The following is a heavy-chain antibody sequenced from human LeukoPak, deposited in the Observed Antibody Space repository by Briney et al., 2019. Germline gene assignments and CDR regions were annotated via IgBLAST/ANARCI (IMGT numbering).Heavy chain of an antibody. CDR3: ARDPQGARYAFDI. V-gene: IGHV1-2*02. CDR1: GYTFTGYY. CDR2: INPNSGGT. J-gene: IGHJ3*02. D-gene: IGHD1-26*01. Sequence: ASVKVSCKASGYTFTGYYMHWVRQAPGQGLEWMGWINPNSGGTNYAQKFQGRVTMTRDTSISTAYMELSRLRSDDTAVYYCARDPQGARYAFDIWGQGTVVTVSS.